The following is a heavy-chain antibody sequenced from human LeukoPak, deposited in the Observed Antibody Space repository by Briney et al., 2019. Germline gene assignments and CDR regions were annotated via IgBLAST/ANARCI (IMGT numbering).Heavy chain of an antibody. CDR1: GGSISSYY. V-gene: IGHV4-59*01. CDR2: IYYSGST. Sequence: PSETLSLTCTVSGGSISSYYWSWIRQPPGKGLDWIGYIYYSGSTNYNPSLKSRVTISVDTSKNQFSLKLSSVTAADTAVYYCARTPSAGQYYYYYYYMDVWGKGTTVTVSS. D-gene: IGHD6-13*01. CDR3: ARTPSAGQYYYYYYYMDV. J-gene: IGHJ6*03.